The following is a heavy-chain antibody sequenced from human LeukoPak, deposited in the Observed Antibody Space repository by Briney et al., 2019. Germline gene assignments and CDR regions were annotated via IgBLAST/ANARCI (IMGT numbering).Heavy chain of an antibody. CDR3: ARDQDWAFDY. Sequence: PGGSLRLSCAASGFTFSSYRMSWVRQAPGKGLEWVANIKQDGSEKYYVDSVKGRFTISRDNAKNSLYLQMNSLRAEDTAVYYCARDQDWAFDYWGQGILVTVSS. D-gene: IGHD3/OR15-3a*01. J-gene: IGHJ4*02. CDR1: GFTFSSYR. V-gene: IGHV3-7*03. CDR2: IKQDGSEK.